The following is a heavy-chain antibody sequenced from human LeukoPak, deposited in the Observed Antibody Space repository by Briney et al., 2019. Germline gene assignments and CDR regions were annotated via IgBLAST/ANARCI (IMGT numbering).Heavy chain of an antibody. Sequence: PGGSLRLSCAASGFTFSSYVMNWVRQAPGKGLEWVSSISVSGGSTYYGDSVKGRSTISRDNSKNTVYLQKNSLRAEDTAVYYCAKDFRVGYTGYDFDYWGQGTLVTVSS. J-gene: IGHJ4*02. V-gene: IGHV3-23*01. D-gene: IGHD5-12*01. CDR3: AKDFRVGYTGYDFDY. CDR2: ISVSGGST. CDR1: GFTFSSYV.